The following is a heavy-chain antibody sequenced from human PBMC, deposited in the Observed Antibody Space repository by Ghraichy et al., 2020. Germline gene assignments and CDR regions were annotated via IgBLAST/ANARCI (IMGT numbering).Heavy chain of an antibody. CDR2: INHSGST. CDR1: GGSFSGYY. J-gene: IGHJ4*02. CDR3: ARAGLYGSGSYSLH. V-gene: IGHV4-34*01. D-gene: IGHD3-10*01. Sequence: SETLSLTCAVYGGSFSGYYWSWIRQPPGKGLEWIGEINHSGSTNYNPSLKSRVTISVDTSKNQFSLKLSSVTAADTAVYYCARAGLYGSGSYSLHWGQGTLVTVSS.